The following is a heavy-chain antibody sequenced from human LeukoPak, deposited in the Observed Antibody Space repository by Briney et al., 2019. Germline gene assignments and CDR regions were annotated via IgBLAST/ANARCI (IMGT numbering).Heavy chain of an antibody. CDR2: INPNSGVT. V-gene: IGHV1-2*02. D-gene: IGHD3-22*01. CDR3: ARVEYYYDSSLDY. Sequence: ASVKVSCKASGYTFTGYYMHWVRQAPGQGLEWMGWINPNSGVTNYAQKFQGRVTMTRDTSISTAYMELSRLRSDDTAVYYCARVEYYYDSSLDYWGQGTLVTVSS. CDR1: GYTFTGYY. J-gene: IGHJ4*02.